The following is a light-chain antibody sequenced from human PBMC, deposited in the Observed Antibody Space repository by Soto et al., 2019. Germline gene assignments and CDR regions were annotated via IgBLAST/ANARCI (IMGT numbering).Light chain of an antibody. V-gene: IGKV1-5*01. CDR1: QIIAYW. CDR3: QPYTSASKT. CDR2: AAS. Sequence: IQMTQAPSRLSASGADRVGITCGGRQIIAYWLAWYQQRPVKAPNPLIYAASTLATGVPSSFSGSAYGTEFALPTARPQPHDSATSYCQPYTSASKTFGRGTKV. J-gene: IGKJ1*01.